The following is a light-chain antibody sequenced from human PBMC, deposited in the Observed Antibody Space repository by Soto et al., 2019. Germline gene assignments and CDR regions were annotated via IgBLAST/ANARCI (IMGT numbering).Light chain of an antibody. V-gene: IGKV1-39*01. CDR2: AAS. CDR1: QNISNF. Sequence: DIQMTQSPYSLSASVGDRVTISCRACQNISNFLNWYQHKPGKALRLLIYAASTLHSGVPSRFSGTGSGTDFTLTISSLQPEGFATYTCQQTYRSPTTFGHGTRLEIK. J-gene: IGKJ5*01. CDR3: QQTYRSPTT.